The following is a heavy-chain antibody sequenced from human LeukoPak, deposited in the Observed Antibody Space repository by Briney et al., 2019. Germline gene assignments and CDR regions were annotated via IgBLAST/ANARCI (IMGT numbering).Heavy chain of an antibody. CDR2: IRYDGSNK. D-gene: IGHD6-13*01. J-gene: IGHJ5*02. CDR1: GFTFSSYG. V-gene: IGHV3-30*02. CDR3: ARGIRSGIDVQQLVEWHLWFDP. Sequence: GGSLRLSCAASGFTFSSYGMHWVRQAPGKGLEWVAFIRYDGSNKYYADSVKGRFTISRDNSKNTLYLQMNSLRSEDTAVYYCARGIRSGIDVQQLVEWHLWFDPWGQGTLVTVSS.